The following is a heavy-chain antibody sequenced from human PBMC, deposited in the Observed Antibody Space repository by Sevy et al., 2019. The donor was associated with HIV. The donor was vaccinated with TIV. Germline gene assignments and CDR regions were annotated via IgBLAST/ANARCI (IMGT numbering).Heavy chain of an antibody. CDR1: GLTFSNYW. CDR2: IKKDGSQK. D-gene: IGHD3-16*01. J-gene: IGHJ4*02. V-gene: IGHV3-7*03. CDR3: FGGTN. Sequence: GGSLRLCCTDSGLTFSNYWMHSVRQAPGKGLEWVASIKKDGSQKDYVDSVKGRFIISRDNAKSSVYLQMNSLRDEDAAVYYCFGGTNWGQGTLVTVSS.